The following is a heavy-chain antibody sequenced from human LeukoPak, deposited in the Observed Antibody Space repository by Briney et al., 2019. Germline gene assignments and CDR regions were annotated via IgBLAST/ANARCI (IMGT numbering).Heavy chain of an antibody. CDR2: IFYTGST. CDR3: ARHREYYESSGYGTSFDY. D-gene: IGHD3-22*01. J-gene: IGHJ4*02. CDR1: GGSISGYC. V-gene: IGHV4-59*08. Sequence: PSETLSLTCTVSGGSISGYCWSWIRQPPGKGLEWIGHIFYTGSTNYNPSLKSRVTISEDTSKNQFSLKPTSVTAADTAVYYCARHREYYESSGYGTSFDYWAREPWSPSPQ.